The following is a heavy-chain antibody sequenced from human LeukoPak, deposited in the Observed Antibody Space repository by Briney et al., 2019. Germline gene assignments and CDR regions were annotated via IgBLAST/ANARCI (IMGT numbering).Heavy chain of an antibody. D-gene: IGHD1-1*01. Sequence: GASVKVSCKASGGTFSSYAISWVRQAPGQGLEWMGGFIPIFGTANYAQKFQGRVTITADKSTSTAYMELSSLRSEDTAVYYCARVDRVERHWFDPWGQGTLVTVSS. V-gene: IGHV1-69*06. CDR1: GGTFSSYA. J-gene: IGHJ5*02. CDR2: FIPIFGTA. CDR3: ARVDRVERHWFDP.